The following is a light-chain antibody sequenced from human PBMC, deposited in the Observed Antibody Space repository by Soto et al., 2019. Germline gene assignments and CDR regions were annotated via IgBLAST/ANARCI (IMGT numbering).Light chain of an antibody. CDR1: SSDVGSYNL. J-gene: IGLJ2*01. V-gene: IGLV2-23*01. CDR2: EGS. CDR3: CSYAGSSTLYVV. Sequence: HSVLTQPASVSGSPGQSITISCTGTSSDVGSYNLVSWYQQHPGKAPKLMIYEGSKRPSGVSNRFSGSKSGNTASLTISGLQAEDEADYYCCSYAGSSTLYVVFGGGTKVTVL.